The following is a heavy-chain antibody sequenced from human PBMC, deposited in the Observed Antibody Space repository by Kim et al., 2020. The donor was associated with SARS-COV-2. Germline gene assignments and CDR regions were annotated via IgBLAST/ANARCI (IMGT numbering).Heavy chain of an antibody. V-gene: IGHV3-9*01. CDR2: ISWNSGSI. CDR1: GFTFDDYA. D-gene: IGHD3-9*01. J-gene: IGHJ3*02. CDR3: AKDPRYDILTGYQTAGHAFDI. Sequence: GGSLRLSCAASGFTFDDYAMHWVRQAPGKGLEWVSGISWNSGSIGYADSVKGRFTISRDNAKNSLYLQMNSLRAEDTALYYCAKDPRYDILTGYQTAGHAFDIWGQGTMVTVSS.